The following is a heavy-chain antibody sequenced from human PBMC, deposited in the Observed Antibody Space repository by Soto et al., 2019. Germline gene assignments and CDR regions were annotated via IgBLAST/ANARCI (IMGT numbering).Heavy chain of an antibody. D-gene: IGHD2-21*01. CDR1: GFSFSGPW. CDR3: ACDTYQRAMGH. CDR2: IKGDESAT. J-gene: IGHJ4*02. Sequence: EVQLVESGGGLVQPGGSLRLSCAASGFSFSGPWMSWVRQAPGKGLEWVANIKGDESATSDVDSVKGRFTISRDNTKYLLSLHMDILSVEATAVYVYACDTYQRAMGHWGQGTLVTVSS. V-gene: IGHV3-7*01.